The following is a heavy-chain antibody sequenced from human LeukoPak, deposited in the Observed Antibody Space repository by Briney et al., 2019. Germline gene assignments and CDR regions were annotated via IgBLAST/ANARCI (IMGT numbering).Heavy chain of an antibody. D-gene: IGHD2-21*02. Sequence: SQTLSLTCTVSGGSISSGDYYWSWIRQPPGKGLEWIGYIYYSGSTYYNPSLKSRVTISVDTSKNQFSLKLSSMTAADTAVYYCARGLPPWSYGMDVWGQGTTVTVSS. CDR1: GGSISSGDYY. J-gene: IGHJ6*02. V-gene: IGHV4-30-4*01. CDR3: ARGLPPWSYGMDV. CDR2: IYYSGST.